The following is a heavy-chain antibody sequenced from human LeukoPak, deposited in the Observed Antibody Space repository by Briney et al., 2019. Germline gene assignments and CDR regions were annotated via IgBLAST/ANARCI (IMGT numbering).Heavy chain of an antibody. CDR2: ISGSGGST. CDR1: GFTFSTYA. J-gene: IGHJ4*02. CDR3: AKDLLFSGGSRTRGYSYGYDYFDY. V-gene: IGHV3-23*01. Sequence: GGSLRLSCAASGFTFSTYAMSWVRQAPGKGLEWVSAISGSGGSTYYADSVKGRFTISRDNSKNTLYLQMNSLRAEDTAVYYYAKDLLFSGGSRTRGYSYGYDYFDYWGQGTLVTVSS. D-gene: IGHD5-18*01.